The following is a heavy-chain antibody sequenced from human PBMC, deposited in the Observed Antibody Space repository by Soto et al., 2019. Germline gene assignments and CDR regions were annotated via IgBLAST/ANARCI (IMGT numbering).Heavy chain of an antibody. Sequence: QVQLQESGPGLVKPSQTLSLTCTVSGGSISSGGYYWSWIRQHPGKGLEWIGYIYYSGSTYYNPSLKSRVTISVDRSKNQFSLKLSSVTAADTAVYYCARERARYYGSGSYVYVDYWGQGTLVTVSS. CDR3: ARERARYYGSGSYVYVDY. CDR1: GGSISSGGYY. J-gene: IGHJ4*02. D-gene: IGHD3-10*01. V-gene: IGHV4-31*03. CDR2: IYYSGST.